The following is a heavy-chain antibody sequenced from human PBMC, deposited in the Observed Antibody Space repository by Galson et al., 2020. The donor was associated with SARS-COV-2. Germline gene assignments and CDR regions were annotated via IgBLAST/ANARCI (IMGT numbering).Heavy chain of an antibody. CDR1: GSTLRNYD. V-gene: IGHV3-13*01. CDR2: IGVAGDT. Sequence: GGSLRLSCAASGSTLRNYDMHWVRQVLGKGLEWVSTIGVAGDTFYSGSVKGRFLISRESAKNSVYLQMNSLRAGDTAVYYCARGRHYDFWSGYYTYDYYGMDVWGQGTTVTVSS. D-gene: IGHD3-3*01. CDR3: ARGRHYDFWSGYYTYDYYGMDV. J-gene: IGHJ6*02.